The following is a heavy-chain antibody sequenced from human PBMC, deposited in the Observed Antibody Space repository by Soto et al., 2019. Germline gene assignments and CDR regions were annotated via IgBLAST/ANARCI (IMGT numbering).Heavy chain of an antibody. V-gene: IGHV1-69*12. J-gene: IGHJ2*01. Sequence: QVQLVQSGAEVKKPGSSVKVSCKASGGTFSNYPISWVRQAPGQGLEWMGGIIPIFGTVNYAQKFQGRVTLTADESTSTAYMELSSLSSEDTAVYYCARGNHRWLQLWYFDLWGRGALVTVSS. CDR3: ARGNHRWLQLWYFDL. CDR2: IIPIFGTV. D-gene: IGHD5-12*01. CDR1: GGTFSNYP.